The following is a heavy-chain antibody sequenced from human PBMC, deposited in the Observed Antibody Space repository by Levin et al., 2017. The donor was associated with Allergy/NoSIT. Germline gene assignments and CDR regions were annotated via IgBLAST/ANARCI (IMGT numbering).Heavy chain of an antibody. V-gene: IGHV4-34*01. J-gene: IGHJ4*02. CDR1: GGSFSGYY. CDR3: ARVYYGGNPYVDY. CDR2: INHSGST. D-gene: IGHD4-23*01. Sequence: SETLSLTCAVYGGSFSGYYWSWIRQPPGKGLEWIGEINHSGSTNYNPSLKSRVTISVDTSKNQFSLKLSSVTAADTAVYYCARVYYGGNPYVDYWGQGTLVTVSS.